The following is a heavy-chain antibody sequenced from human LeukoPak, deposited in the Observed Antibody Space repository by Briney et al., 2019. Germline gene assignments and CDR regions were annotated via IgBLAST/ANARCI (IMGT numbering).Heavy chain of an antibody. CDR1: VASVTNGLYY. J-gene: IGHJ6*03. D-gene: IGHD2/OR15-2a*01. CDR3: ARRVYDYYYYMDV. CDR2: IDYRGNT. V-gene: IGHV4-61*01. Sequence: SETLSLTCTVSVASVTNGLYYGRSIRHTPGKGLEWIGYIDYRGNTKYNPSLQSRVFIFVDTSESQFSLRLSSVTAADTAVYYCARRVYDYYYYMDVWGSGTTVTVSS.